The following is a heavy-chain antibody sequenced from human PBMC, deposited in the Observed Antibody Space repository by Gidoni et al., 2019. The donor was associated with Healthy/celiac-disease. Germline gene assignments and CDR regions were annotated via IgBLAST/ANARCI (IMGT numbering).Heavy chain of an antibody. V-gene: IGHV3-49*04. CDR2: IRSTAYGGTT. CDR1: GFTFGDYA. J-gene: IGHJ6*02. Sequence: EVQLVGSGGSLVPPRRSLRLSCTASGFTFGDYAMSWVRQAPGKGMEWVGFIRSTAYGGTTEYAASVKGRFTISRDDSKSIAYLQMNSLKTEDTAVYYCTSNDYSNPPPYYYGMDVWGQGTTVTVSS. CDR3: TSNDYSNPPPYYYGMDV. D-gene: IGHD4-4*01.